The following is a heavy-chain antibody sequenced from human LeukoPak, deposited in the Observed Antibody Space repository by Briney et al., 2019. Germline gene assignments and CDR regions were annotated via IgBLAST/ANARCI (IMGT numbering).Heavy chain of an antibody. Sequence: GASVKVSCKASGYTFTGYYMHWVRQAPGQGLEWMGWINPNSGGTNYAQKFQGRVTMTRDTSISTAYMELSRLRSDDTAVYYCATPRGTAMVTASFDYWGQGTLVTVSS. V-gene: IGHV1-2*02. D-gene: IGHD5-18*01. CDR2: INPNSGGT. CDR1: GYTFTGYY. CDR3: ATPRGTAMVTASFDY. J-gene: IGHJ4*02.